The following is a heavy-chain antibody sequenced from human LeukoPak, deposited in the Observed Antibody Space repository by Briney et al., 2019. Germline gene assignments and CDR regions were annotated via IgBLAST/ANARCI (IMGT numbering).Heavy chain of an antibody. CDR3: ARGYCVSTSCPADY. Sequence: GGSLRLSCAASGFTFRSYSMNWVRQAPGKGPEWVSSISSSSSYIFYADSVKGRFTISRDNAKNSLYLQMNGLRAEDTAVYYCARGYCVSTSCPADYWGQGTLVTVSS. V-gene: IGHV3-21*01. D-gene: IGHD2-2*01. CDR2: ISSSSSYI. CDR1: GFTFRSYS. J-gene: IGHJ4*02.